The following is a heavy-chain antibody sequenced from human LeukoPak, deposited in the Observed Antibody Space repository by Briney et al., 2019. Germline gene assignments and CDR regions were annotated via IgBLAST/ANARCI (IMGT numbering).Heavy chain of an antibody. V-gene: IGHV3-66*01. J-gene: IGHJ3*02. CDR2: IYSGGST. CDR1: GFTVSNTY. CDR3: AREEEGDAFDI. Sequence: GGSLRLSCAASGFTVSNTYMSWVRQAPGKGLEWVSVIYSGGSTYYADSVKGRFTISRDNAKNTLYLQMNSLRAEDTAVYYCAREEEGDAFDIWGQGTMVTVSS.